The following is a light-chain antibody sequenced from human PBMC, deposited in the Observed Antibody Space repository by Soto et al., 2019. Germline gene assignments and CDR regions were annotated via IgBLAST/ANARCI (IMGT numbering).Light chain of an antibody. Sequence: QSALTQPASVSGSPGQSITISCSGTSSDLGNYDYVSWYQNHPGTAPKLIIYDVSHRPSGVSSRFSGSKSGNTASLTISGRQAEDEADYYCSSYSNINTPVVFGGGTKLTVL. CDR3: SSYSNINTPVV. CDR2: DVS. V-gene: IGLV2-14*03. CDR1: SSDLGNYDY. J-gene: IGLJ2*01.